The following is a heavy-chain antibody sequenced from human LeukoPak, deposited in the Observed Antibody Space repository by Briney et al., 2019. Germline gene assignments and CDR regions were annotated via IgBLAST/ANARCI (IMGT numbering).Heavy chain of an antibody. CDR3: ASPTKQDTVVDQYSGSTRHYYGMDV. J-gene: IGHJ6*02. CDR2: MNPNSGNT. CDR1: GYTFSNYD. Sequence: ASVKVSCKASGYTFSNYDINWVRQAPGQGLEWMGWMNPNSGNTGSAQKFQGRVTMTRSTSISTAYMELTSLRSEDTAVYYCASPTKQDTVVDQYSGSTRHYYGMDVWSQGTTVIVSS. V-gene: IGHV1-8*01. D-gene: IGHD5-12*01.